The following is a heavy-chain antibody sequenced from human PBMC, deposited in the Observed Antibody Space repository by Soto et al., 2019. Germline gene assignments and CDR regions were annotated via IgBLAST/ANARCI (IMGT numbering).Heavy chain of an antibody. CDR3: ATDLTYGGRYYYGMDV. J-gene: IGHJ6*02. V-gene: IGHV3-33*01. CDR1: GFTFSSYG. D-gene: IGHD4-17*01. Sequence: QVQLVESGGGVVQPGRSLRLSCAASGFTFSSYGMHWVRQAPGKGLEWVAVIWYDGSNKYYADSVKGRFTISRDNSKNTLYLQMNRLRAEDTAVYYCATDLTYGGRYYYGMDVWGQGTTVTVSS. CDR2: IWYDGSNK.